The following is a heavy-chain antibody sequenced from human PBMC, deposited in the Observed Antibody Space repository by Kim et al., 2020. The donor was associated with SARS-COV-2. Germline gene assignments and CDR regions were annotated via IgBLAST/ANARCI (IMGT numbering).Heavy chain of an antibody. Sequence: VKGRFTISRDDSKNTLYLQMNSLKTEDSAVYYCTTEYLLNGDYNEVGFDYWGQGTLVTVSS. V-gene: IGHV3-15*01. J-gene: IGHJ4*02. D-gene: IGHD4-17*01. CDR3: TTEYLLNGDYNEVGFDY.